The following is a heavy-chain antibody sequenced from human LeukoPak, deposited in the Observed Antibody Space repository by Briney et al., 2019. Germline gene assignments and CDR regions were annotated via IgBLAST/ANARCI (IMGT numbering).Heavy chain of an antibody. Sequence: GRSLRLSCAASGFTFSSYGMHWVRQAPGKGLEWVAVIWYDGSNKYYADSVKGRFTISRDNSKNTLYLQMNSLRAEDTAVYYCARDMCSGGSCYVYYYYGMDVWGKGTMVTVSS. J-gene: IGHJ6*04. CDR2: IWYDGSNK. CDR1: GFTFSSYG. D-gene: IGHD2-15*01. V-gene: IGHV3-33*01. CDR3: ARDMCSGGSCYVYYYYGMDV.